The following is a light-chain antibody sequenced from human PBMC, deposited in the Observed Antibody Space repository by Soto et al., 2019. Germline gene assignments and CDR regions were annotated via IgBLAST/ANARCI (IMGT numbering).Light chain of an antibody. J-gene: IGLJ1*01. CDR3: AAWDDSLNGSV. CDR2: SNH. Sequence: QTVVTQPPSASGTPGQTVTVSCSGSSSNIGSYTVNWYQQLPGTAPKLVIYSNHQRPSGVPDRFSGSKSGTSASLAISGLQSADEADYYCAAWDDSLNGSVFGSGTKLTVL. V-gene: IGLV1-44*01. CDR1: SSNIGSYT.